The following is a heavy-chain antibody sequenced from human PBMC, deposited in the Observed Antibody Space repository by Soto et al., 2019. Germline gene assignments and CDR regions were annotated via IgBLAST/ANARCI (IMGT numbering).Heavy chain of an antibody. CDR3: ASSGYSSGQGAFDI. D-gene: IGHD6-19*01. Sequence: QVQLVQSGAEVKKPGSSVKLSCKASGGTFSSYAISWVRQAPGQGLEWMGGIIPIFGTANYAQKFQGRVTITADESTSTAYMELSSLRSEDTDVYYCASSGYSSGQGAFDIWGQGTMVTVSS. CDR1: GGTFSSYA. V-gene: IGHV1-69*12. J-gene: IGHJ3*02. CDR2: IIPIFGTA.